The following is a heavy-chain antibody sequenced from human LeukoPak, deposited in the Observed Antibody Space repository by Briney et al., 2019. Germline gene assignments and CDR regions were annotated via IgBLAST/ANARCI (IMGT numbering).Heavy chain of an antibody. J-gene: IGHJ5*02. V-gene: IGHV3-48*03. D-gene: IGHD3-16*01. CDR2: ISSSGSTI. CDR1: GFTFSSYE. CDR3: ARTKYDYWFDP. Sequence: PGGSLRLSCAASGFTFSSYEVNWVRQAPGKGLELVSYISSSGSTIYYADSVKGRFTISRDNAKNSLYLQMNSLRAEDTAVYYCARTKYDYWFDPWGQGTLVTVSS.